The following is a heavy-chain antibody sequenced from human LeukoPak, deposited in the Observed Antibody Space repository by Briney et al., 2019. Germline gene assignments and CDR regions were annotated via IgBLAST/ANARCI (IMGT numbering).Heavy chain of an antibody. CDR3: ARAKTVNGDLDY. V-gene: IGHV1-46*01. D-gene: IGHD2-21*01. Sequence: DSVKVSCKAPGYAFSNHYIHWVRQAPGQGLEWMGIITPGGEGTKYAQKFQGRVSMTTDTSTRTVYLSLSSLRSEDTAVYHCARAKTVNGDLDYWGQGTLVTVSS. CDR1: GYAFSNHY. J-gene: IGHJ4*02. CDR2: ITPGGEGT.